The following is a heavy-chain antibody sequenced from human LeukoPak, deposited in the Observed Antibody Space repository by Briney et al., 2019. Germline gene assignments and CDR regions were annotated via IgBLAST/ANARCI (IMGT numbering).Heavy chain of an antibody. J-gene: IGHJ5*02. CDR1: GYTFTSYG. CDR3: ARIGSSSWYGGFDP. V-gene: IGHV1-18*01. CDR2: ISAYNGNT. Sequence: ASVKVSCKASGYTFTSYGISWVRQAPGQGLEWMGWISAYNGNTNYAQKLQGRVSMTTDTSTSTAYMELRSLRSDDTAVYYCARIGSSSWYGGFDPWGQGTLVTVSS. D-gene: IGHD6-13*01.